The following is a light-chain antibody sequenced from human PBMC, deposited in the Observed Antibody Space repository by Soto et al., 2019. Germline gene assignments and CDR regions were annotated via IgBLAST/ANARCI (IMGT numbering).Light chain of an antibody. J-gene: IGKJ5*01. CDR2: DAS. CDR1: QSVSSY. Sequence: EIVKTQSPAPLSVSPGERATLSCRASQSVSSYLAWYQQKPGQAPRLLIYDASNRATGIPARFSGSGSGTDFTLTISSLEPEDFAVYYCQQRSNFGQGTRLEIK. CDR3: QQRSN. V-gene: IGKV3-11*01.